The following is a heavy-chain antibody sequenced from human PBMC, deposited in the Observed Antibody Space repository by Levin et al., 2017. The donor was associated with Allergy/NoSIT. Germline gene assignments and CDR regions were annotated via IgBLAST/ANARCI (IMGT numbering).Heavy chain of an antibody. V-gene: IGHV7-4-1*02. CDR3: ARIAAAGTLAY. CDR2: INTNTGNP. D-gene: IGHD6-13*01. CDR1: GYTFTSYA. Sequence: GESLKISCKASGYTFTSYAMNWVRQAPGQGLEWMGWINTNTGNPTYAQGFTGRFVFSLDTSVSTAYLQISSLKAEDTAVYYCARIAAAGTLAYWGQGTLVTVSS. J-gene: IGHJ4*02.